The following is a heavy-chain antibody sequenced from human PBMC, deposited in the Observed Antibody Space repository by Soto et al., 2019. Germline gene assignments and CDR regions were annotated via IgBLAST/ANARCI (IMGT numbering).Heavy chain of an antibody. CDR1: GFTFTHYW. D-gene: IGHD6-19*01. CDR2: INIDGTEK. CDR3: ARNRGWEMLDY. Sequence: EVQLVESGGALVQPGGSLRLSCATSGFTFTHYWMNWVRQAPGKGLEWVANINIDGTEKYYGDSVKGRLTISRDNAKNSLYLQMDSLRDEDMAVYYCARNRGWEMLDYWGQGTRVTVSS. J-gene: IGHJ4*02. V-gene: IGHV3-7*01.